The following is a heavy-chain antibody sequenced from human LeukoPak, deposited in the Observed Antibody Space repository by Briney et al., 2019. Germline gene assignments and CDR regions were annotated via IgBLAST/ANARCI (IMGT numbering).Heavy chain of an antibody. CDR3: AKDLPVETGEDYYYYGMDV. CDR1: GFTFSSYT. Sequence: PGGSLRLSCAASGFTFSSYTVNWVRQAPGKGLEWVSSISSSGYYIYYADSVKGRFTISRDNAKNTLYLQMNSLRAEDTAVYYCAKDLPVETGEDYYYYGMDVWGQGTTVTVSS. V-gene: IGHV3-21*01. J-gene: IGHJ6*02. D-gene: IGHD1-1*01. CDR2: ISSSGYYI.